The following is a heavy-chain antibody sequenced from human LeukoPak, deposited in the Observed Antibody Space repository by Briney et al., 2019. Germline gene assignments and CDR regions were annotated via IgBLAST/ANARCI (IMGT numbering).Heavy chain of an antibody. CDR3: ARDRAALQDWVEFDP. J-gene: IGHJ5*02. Sequence: PGGSLTLSCALSGFRVSDYYMSWVRPAPGKGLEWVGLIRDSGEALYADFVRGRFAISRDESENTLYLQMNSLRVEDTAVYFCARDRAALQDWVEFDPWGQGTPVIVSS. CDR1: GFRVSDYY. CDR2: IRDSGEA. V-gene: IGHV3-66*03. D-gene: IGHD3/OR15-3a*01.